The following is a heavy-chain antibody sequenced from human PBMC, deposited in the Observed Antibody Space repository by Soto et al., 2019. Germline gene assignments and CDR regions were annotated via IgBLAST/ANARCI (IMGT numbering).Heavy chain of an antibody. D-gene: IGHD6-13*01. J-gene: IGHJ6*02. Sequence: EVQLVESGGGLVKPGGSLRLSCVASGFTFSSYSMNWVRQAPGKGLEWVSSISSSSSYIYYADSVKGRFTISRDNAKNSLYLQMNSLRAEDTAVYYCARARIAAAGTGYYYYGMDVWGQGTTVTVSS. CDR1: GFTFSSYS. CDR3: ARARIAAAGTGYYYYGMDV. CDR2: ISSSSSYI. V-gene: IGHV3-21*01.